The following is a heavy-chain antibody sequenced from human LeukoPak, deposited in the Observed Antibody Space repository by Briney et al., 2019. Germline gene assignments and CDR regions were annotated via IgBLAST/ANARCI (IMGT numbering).Heavy chain of an antibody. V-gene: IGHV4-34*01. D-gene: IGHD2-8*01. CDR3: ARARRGRGYCTNGVCSTGYYYYYYYMDV. Sequence: KPSETLSLTCAVYGGSFSGYYWSWIRQPPGKGMEWIGEINHSGSTNYNLSLKSRVTISVDTSKNQFSLKLSSVTAADTAVYYCARARRGRGYCTNGVCSTGYYYYYYYMDVWGQGTLVTVSS. CDR2: INHSGST. J-gene: IGHJ6*03. CDR1: GGSFSGYY.